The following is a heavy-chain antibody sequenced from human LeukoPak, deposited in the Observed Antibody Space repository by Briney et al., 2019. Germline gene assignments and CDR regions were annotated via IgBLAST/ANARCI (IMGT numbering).Heavy chain of an antibody. Sequence: GGSLRLSCAASGFTVSSNYVSWVSQALGKGLEWVSVIYSGGSTYYADSVKGRFTISRDNSKNTLYLQMNSLRAEDTAVYYCYSMIVLGIRVINDYWGQGTLVTVSS. J-gene: IGHJ4*02. CDR1: GFTVSSNY. V-gene: IGHV3-66*01. CDR3: YSMIVLGIRVINDY. D-gene: IGHD3-22*01. CDR2: IYSGGST.